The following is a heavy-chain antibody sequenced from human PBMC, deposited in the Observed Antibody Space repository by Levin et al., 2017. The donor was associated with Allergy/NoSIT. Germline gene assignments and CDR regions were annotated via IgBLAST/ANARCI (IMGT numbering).Heavy chain of an antibody. J-gene: IGHJ6*02. V-gene: IGHV1-2*02. Sequence: ASVKVSCKASGYTFTGYYMHWVRQAPGQGLEWMGWINPNSGGTNYAQKFQGRVTMTRDTSISTAYMELSRLRSDDTAVYYCARGGYDFWSGSRDGMDVWGQGTTVTVSS. CDR1: GYTFTGYY. D-gene: IGHD3-3*01. CDR2: INPNSGGT. CDR3: ARGGYDFWSGSRDGMDV.